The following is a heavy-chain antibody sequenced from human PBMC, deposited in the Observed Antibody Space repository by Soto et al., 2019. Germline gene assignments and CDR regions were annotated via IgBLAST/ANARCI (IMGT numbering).Heavy chain of an antibody. CDR2: IYPGDSDT. V-gene: IGHV5-51*01. CDR3: ARSQFDYVWGTSGYFDS. D-gene: IGHD3-16*01. J-gene: IGHJ4*02. Sequence: GEALKISCKGSGYSFTTHLVGWVRQMPGKGLEWMGIIYPGDSDTRYSPSFQGQVTISADESITTAYLQWSSLKASDTAMYYCARSQFDYVWGTSGYFDSWGQGTLVTVSS. CDR1: GYSFTTHL.